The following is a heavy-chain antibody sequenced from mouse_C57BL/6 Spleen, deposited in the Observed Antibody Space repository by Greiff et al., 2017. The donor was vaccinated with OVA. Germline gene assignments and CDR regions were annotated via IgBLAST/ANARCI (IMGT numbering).Heavy chain of an antibody. D-gene: IGHD2-4*01. J-gene: IGHJ4*01. CDR3: ERGGLRGHSMDY. CDR2: IDPSDSYT. V-gene: IGHV1-59*01. Sequence: VQLQQSGAELVRPGTSVKLSCKASGYTFTSYWMHWVKQRPGQGLEWIGVIDPSDSYTNYNQKFKGKATLTVDTSSSTAYMQLSSLTSEDSAVYYCERGGLRGHSMDYWGQGTSVTVSS. CDR1: GYTFTSYW.